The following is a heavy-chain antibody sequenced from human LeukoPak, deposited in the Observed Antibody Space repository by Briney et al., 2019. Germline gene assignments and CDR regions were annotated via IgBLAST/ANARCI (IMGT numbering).Heavy chain of an antibody. D-gene: IGHD3-22*01. CDR1: GFTFSSYS. J-gene: IGHJ4*02. CDR3: ARYDDSSGYYSYFDY. Sequence: GGSLRLSCPASGFTFSSYSMNWVRQAPGKGLEWVSSISSIGRYLYSADSVKGRFTISRDNAKNSLYLQMNSLRAEDTAVYYCARYDDSSGYYSYFDYWGQGTLVTVSS. V-gene: IGHV3-21*01. CDR2: ISSIGRYL.